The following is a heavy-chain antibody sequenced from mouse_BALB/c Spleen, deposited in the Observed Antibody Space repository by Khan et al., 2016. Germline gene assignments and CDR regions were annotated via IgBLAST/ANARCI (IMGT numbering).Heavy chain of an antibody. J-gene: IGHJ4*01. CDR1: GFTFSNYA. CDR3: TRQFDGSSSDYAMDY. Sequence: EVELVESGGDLVKPGGSLNLSCAASGFTFSNYAMSWVRQTPAKRLEWVANISSGGSYTYYPDRVKGRFTISRDNAKNTLYLQMSKLKSEDTAIYYCTRQFDGSSSDYAMDYWGQGTSVTVSS. CDR2: ISSGGSYT. D-gene: IGHD1-1*01. V-gene: IGHV5-6*01.